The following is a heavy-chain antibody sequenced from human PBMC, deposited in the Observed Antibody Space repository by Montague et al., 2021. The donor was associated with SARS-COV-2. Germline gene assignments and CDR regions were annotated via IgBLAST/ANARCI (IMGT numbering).Heavy chain of an antibody. V-gene: IGHV3-11*05. J-gene: IGHJ4*02. CDR2: ISGSSSYT. Sequence: SLRLSCAASGFSFSDSYMSWIRQAPGKGLEWVSYISGSSSYTNYADSVKGRFTISRDNAKNSLYLQMNSLRAEETAVYYCARDQYCTKGVCYSRGFGYWGQGTLVTVSS. D-gene: IGHD2-8*01. CDR3: ARDQYCTKGVCYSRGFGY. CDR1: GFSFSDSY.